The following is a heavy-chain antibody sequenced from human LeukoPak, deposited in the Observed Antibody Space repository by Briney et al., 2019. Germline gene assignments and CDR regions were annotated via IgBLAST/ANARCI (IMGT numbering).Heavy chain of an antibody. J-gene: IGHJ4*02. D-gene: IGHD3-10*01. CDR2: IIPILGIA. CDR1: GGTFSSYA. V-gene: IGHV1-69*04. Sequence: ASVKVSCKASGGTFSSYAISWVRQAPGQGLEWMGRIIPILGIANYAQKFQGRVTITADKSTSTAYMELSSLRSEDTAVYYCASLQEDYYGSGSYYNRDYWGQGTLVTVSS. CDR3: ASLQEDYYGSGSYYNRDY.